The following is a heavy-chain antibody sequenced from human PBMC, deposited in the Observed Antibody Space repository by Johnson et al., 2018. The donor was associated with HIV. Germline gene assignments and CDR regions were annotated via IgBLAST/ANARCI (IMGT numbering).Heavy chain of an antibody. D-gene: IGHD6-19*01. CDR3: AKAGHSRGWVDAFDS. J-gene: IGHJ3*02. CDR1: GFTFSSYA. V-gene: IGHV3-23*04. Sequence: VQLVESGGGLVQPGGSLRLSCAASGFTFSSYAMSWVRQAPGKGLEWVSAISGSGGSPYYADSVKGRFTISRDNSKNTLYLQRTSLGAEATAVYYCAKAGHSRGWVDAFDSWGQGTMVTV. CDR2: ISGSGGSP.